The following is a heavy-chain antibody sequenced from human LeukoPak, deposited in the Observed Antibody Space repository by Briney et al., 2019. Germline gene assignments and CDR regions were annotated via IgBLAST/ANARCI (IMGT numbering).Heavy chain of an antibody. CDR1: GFTFSSYE. D-gene: IGHD1-26*01. CDR2: ISSSSSYI. Sequence: GGSLRLSCAASGFTFSSYEMNWVRQAPGKGLEWVSYISSSSSYIYYADSVKGRFTISRDNAKNSLYLQMNSLTAADTAVYYCARRATTYYYYYYMDVWGKGTTVTISS. CDR3: ARRATTYYYYYYMDV. J-gene: IGHJ6*03. V-gene: IGHV3-21*05.